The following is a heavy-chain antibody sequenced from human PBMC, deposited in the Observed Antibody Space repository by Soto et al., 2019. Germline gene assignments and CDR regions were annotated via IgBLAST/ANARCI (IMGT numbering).Heavy chain of an antibody. CDR2: IYDNGST. CDR1: GGSVSSGSYH. D-gene: IGHD3-22*01. J-gene: IGHJ4*02. V-gene: IGHV4-61*01. Sequence: SETLSLTCTVSGGSVSSGSYHWSWIRQPPGKGLEWIGYIYDNGSTNYNPSLKSRVAISVDTSKNQFSLKLSSVTAADTAVYYCARAYYDSSGYYHNNFDYWGRGTLVTVSS. CDR3: ARAYYDSSGYYHNNFDY.